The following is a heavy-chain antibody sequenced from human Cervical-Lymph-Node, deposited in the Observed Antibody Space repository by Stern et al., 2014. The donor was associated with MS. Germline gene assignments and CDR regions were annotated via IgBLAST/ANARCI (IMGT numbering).Heavy chain of an antibody. CDR2: ISADSGTT. J-gene: IGHJ4*02. V-gene: IGHV1-18*01. CDR1: GYTFTSYG. Sequence: QLVESGTEVKKPGSSLIVSCQASGYTFTSYGISWVRQAPGQGLEWVGWISADSGTTKYAQNLRDRITLTRDTSTGTAYMELRTLRSEDTAVYYCARDKMHAFDYWGQGTLVSVSS. CDR3: ARDKMHAFDY. D-gene: IGHD2-8*01.